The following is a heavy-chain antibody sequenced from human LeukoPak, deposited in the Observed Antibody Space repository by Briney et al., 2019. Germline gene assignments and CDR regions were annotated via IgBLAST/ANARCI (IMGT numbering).Heavy chain of an antibody. CDR1: GFSFDDFA. CDR2: IRGRAYGETT. V-gene: IGHV3-49*04. J-gene: IGHJ4*02. CDR3: TRGSDRVFGARDGFDY. D-gene: IGHD3-16*01. Sequence: GGSLRLSCTVSGFSFDDFAMNWVRQAPGKGLEWVGFIRGRAYGETTDYAASVKGRFIISRDEFDTIAYLQMNSLKTEDTAVYYCTRGSDRVFGARDGFDYWGQGTLVTVSS.